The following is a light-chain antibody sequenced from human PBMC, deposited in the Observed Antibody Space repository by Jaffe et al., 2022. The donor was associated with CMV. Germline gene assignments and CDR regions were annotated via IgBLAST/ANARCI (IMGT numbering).Light chain of an antibody. V-gene: IGLV1-51*02. CDR2: EDN. Sequence: QSVLTQPPSVSAAPGQMVTISCSGGGSNIGKNYVSWYQQLPGTAPKLLIYEDNKRPSGIPDRFSGSKSGTSVTLGITGLQTGDEADYYCATWDTSLITVLFGGGTKLTVL. CDR3: ATWDTSLITVL. CDR1: GSNIGKNY. J-gene: IGLJ2*01.